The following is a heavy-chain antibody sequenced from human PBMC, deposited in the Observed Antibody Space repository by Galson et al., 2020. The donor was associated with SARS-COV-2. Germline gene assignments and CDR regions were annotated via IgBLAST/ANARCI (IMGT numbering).Heavy chain of an antibody. CDR3: ARRDGYNNDYCYGMDV. CDR1: GGSFSRYA. J-gene: IGHJ6*02. Sequence: SVKVSCKASGGSFSRYAVSWVRQAPGQGLEWMGGIIPVFGTPKYAQKFQGRVTITADESTSTAHMELISLRSEDTAVYYCARRDGYNNDYCYGMDVWGQGTTVTVSS. D-gene: IGHD4-4*01. CDR2: IIPVFGTP. V-gene: IGHV1-69*13.